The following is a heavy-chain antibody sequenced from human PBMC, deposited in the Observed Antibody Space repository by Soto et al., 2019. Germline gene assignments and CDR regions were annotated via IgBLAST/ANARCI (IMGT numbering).Heavy chain of an antibody. CDR1: GFTFSSYD. D-gene: IGHD3-22*01. V-gene: IGHV3-13*01. CDR3: ARAQGTRRDSSGYSNDAFDI. J-gene: IGHJ3*02. CDR2: IGTAGDT. Sequence: LRLSCAASGFTFSSYDMHWVRQATGKGLEWVSAIGTAGDTYYPGSVKGRFTISRENAKNSLYLQMNSLRAGDTAVYYCARAQGTRRDSSGYSNDAFDIWGQGTMVTVSS.